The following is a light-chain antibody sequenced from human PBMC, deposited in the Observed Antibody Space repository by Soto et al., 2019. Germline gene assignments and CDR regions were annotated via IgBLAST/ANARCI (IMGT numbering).Light chain of an antibody. CDR2: DAS. CDR3: QQCNHYWT. V-gene: IGKV1-5*01. J-gene: IGKJ1*01. CDR1: QSISSW. Sequence: DIQMTQSPSTLSASVGDRVTITCRASQSISSWLAWYQQKPGKAPKVLIYDASSLESGVPSRFSGSGSGTEFSLTISSLQPDDFATYYCQQCNHYWTFGQGTKVDIK.